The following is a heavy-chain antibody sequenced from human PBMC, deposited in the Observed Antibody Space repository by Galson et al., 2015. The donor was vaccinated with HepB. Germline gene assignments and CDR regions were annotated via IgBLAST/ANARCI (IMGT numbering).Heavy chain of an antibody. D-gene: IGHD3-10*02. J-gene: IGHJ4*02. CDR1: GFTFSNYA. CDR3: ARAFSRFGELSSYFDS. V-gene: IGHV3-30-3*01. Sequence: SLRLSCAASGFTFSNYAIHWVRQAPGKGLEWVAVISYDGSNQHYADSVKGRFTISRDNSKNTLYLQMNSLRAEDTAVYYCARAFSRFGELSSYFDSWGQGTLVTVSS. CDR2: ISYDGSNQ.